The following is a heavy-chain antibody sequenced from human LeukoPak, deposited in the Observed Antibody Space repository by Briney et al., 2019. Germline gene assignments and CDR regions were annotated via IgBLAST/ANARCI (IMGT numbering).Heavy chain of an antibody. Sequence: GASVKVSCKASGYTFTGYYMHWVRQATGQGLEWMGWMNPNSGNTGYAQKFQGRVTITRNTSISTAYMELSSLRSEDTAVYYCARGSEWELLGDDAFDIWGQGTMVTVSS. CDR2: MNPNSGNT. V-gene: IGHV1-8*03. CDR1: GYTFTGYY. D-gene: IGHD1-26*01. J-gene: IGHJ3*02. CDR3: ARGSEWELLGDDAFDI.